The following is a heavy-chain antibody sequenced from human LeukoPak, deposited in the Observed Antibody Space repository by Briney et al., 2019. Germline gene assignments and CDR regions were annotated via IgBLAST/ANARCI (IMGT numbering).Heavy chain of an antibody. V-gene: IGHV2-70*04. J-gene: IGHJ6*03. Sequence: VSGSTLVNPTQTLTLTCTFSGFSLSTSGMRVSWIRQPPGKALEWLARIDWDDDKFYSTSLKTRLTISKDTSKNQVVFTMTNMDPLDTATYYCARDYEYMDVWGKGTTVTVSS. CDR3: ARDYEYMDV. CDR1: GFSLSTSGMR. CDR2: IDWDDDK.